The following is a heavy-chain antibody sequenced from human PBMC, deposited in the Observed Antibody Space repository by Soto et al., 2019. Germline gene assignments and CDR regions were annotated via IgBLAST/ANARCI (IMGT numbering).Heavy chain of an antibody. CDR3: ARDRWELLRGYYYYYGMDV. CDR2: ISYSGST. CDR1: GGSISRYY. V-gene: IGHV4-59*01. Sequence: QVQLQESGPGLVKPSETLSLTCTVSGGSISRYYWSWIRQSPGKGLEWIGYISYSGSTNYNPSLKSRVTISVETSKNQFSLKVSSVTAADTAVYYCARDRWELLRGYYYYYGMDVWGQGTTVTVSS. J-gene: IGHJ6*02. D-gene: IGHD1-26*01.